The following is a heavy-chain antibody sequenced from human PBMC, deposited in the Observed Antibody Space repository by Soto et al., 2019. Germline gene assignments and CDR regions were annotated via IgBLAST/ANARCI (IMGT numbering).Heavy chain of an antibody. Sequence: ESGGGVVQPGRSLRLSCAASGFTFSSYAMHWVRQAPGKGLEWVAVISYDGSNKYYADSVKGRFTISRDNSKNTLYLQMNSLRAEDTAVYYCARGGGSYYYYYGMDVWGQGTTVTVSS. D-gene: IGHD3-16*01. V-gene: IGHV3-30-3*01. CDR2: ISYDGSNK. J-gene: IGHJ6*02. CDR3: ARGGGSYYYYYGMDV. CDR1: GFTFSSYA.